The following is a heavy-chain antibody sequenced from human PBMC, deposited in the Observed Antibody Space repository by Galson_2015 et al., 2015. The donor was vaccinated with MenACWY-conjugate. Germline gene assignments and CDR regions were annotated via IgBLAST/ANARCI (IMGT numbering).Heavy chain of an antibody. CDR1: GYSFINYG. J-gene: IGHJ2*01. D-gene: IGHD2-2*01. V-gene: IGHV1-18*01. CDR2: ISTYNGNT. Sequence: SVKVSCKASGYSFINYGISWVRQAPGQGLEWMGRISTYNGNTNYAQKFQGRVTMTTDTSTTTVYMELRSLGSDDTAVYFCARDSQLGESRCLYFSCYFDVWGPGTLVTVSS. CDR3: ARDSQLGESRCLYFSCYFDV.